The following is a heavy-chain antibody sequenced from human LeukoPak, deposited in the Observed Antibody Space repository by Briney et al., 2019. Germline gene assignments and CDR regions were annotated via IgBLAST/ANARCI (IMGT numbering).Heavy chain of an antibody. CDR3: TTTMHIVVVTAIQFDY. Sequence: GGSLRLSCAASGFTFSNAWMSWVRQAPGKGLEWVGRIKSKTDGGTTDCAAPVKGRFTISRDDSKNTLYLQMNSLKTEDTAVYYCTTTMHIVVVTAIQFDYWGQGTLVTVSS. J-gene: IGHJ4*02. CDR1: GFTFSNAW. D-gene: IGHD2-21*02. CDR2: IKSKTDGGTT. V-gene: IGHV3-15*01.